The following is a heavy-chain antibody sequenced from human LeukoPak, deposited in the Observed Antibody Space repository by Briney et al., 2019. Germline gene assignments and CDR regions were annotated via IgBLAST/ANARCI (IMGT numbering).Heavy chain of an antibody. CDR2: IYPGDSDT. CDR1: GYRFTSYW. J-gene: IGHJ4*02. Sequence: GESLKISCKGSGYRFTSYWIGWVRQMPGKGLEWMGIIYPGDSDTRYSPSFQGQVTISADKSISTAYLQRSSLKASDTAMYYCVRQRITMVRGVSGYFDYWGQGTLVTVSS. D-gene: IGHD3-10*01. CDR3: VRQRITMVRGVSGYFDY. V-gene: IGHV5-51*01.